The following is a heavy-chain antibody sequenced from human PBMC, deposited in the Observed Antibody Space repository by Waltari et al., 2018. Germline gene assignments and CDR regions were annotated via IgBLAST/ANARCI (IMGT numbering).Heavy chain of an antibody. V-gene: IGHV3-23*04. CDR3: AKDRSETRGPFDI. D-gene: IGHD2-15*01. J-gene: IGHJ3*02. CDR2: ISGSGGST. Sequence: EVQLVESGGGLVQPGRSLRLSCAASGFTFDDYAMHWVRQAPGKGLEWVSAISGSGGSTYYADSVKGRFTISRDNSKNTLYLQMNSLRAEDTAVYYCAKDRSETRGPFDIWGQGTMVTVSS. CDR1: GFTFDDYA.